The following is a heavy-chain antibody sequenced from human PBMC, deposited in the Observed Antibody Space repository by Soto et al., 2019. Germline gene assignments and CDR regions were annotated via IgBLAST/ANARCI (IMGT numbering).Heavy chain of an antibody. D-gene: IGHD2-2*03. J-gene: IGHJ6*02. Sequence: SVKVSCKASGGTFSSYAISWVRQAPGQGLEWMGGIIPIFGTANYAQKFQGRVTITADESTSTAYMELSSLRSEDTAVYYCARVGYCSSTSCYVHGMDVWGQGTTVTVSS. CDR3: ARVGYCSSTSCYVHGMDV. V-gene: IGHV1-69*13. CDR2: IIPIFGTA. CDR1: GGTFSSYA.